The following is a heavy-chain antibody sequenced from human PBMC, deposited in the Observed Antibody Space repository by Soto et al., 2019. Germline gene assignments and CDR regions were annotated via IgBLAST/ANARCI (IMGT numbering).Heavy chain of an antibody. V-gene: IGHV1-2*02. J-gene: IGHJ5*02. CDR3: AREPVAASGKWFDP. CDR1: GYTFTGYY. D-gene: IGHD6-19*01. CDR2: INPNSGGT. Sequence: ASVKVSCKASGYTFTGYYMHWVRQAPGQGLEWMGWINPNSGGTNYAQKFQGRVTMTRDTSISTAYMELSRLRSDDTAVYYCAREPVAASGKWFDPWGQGTLVTVSS.